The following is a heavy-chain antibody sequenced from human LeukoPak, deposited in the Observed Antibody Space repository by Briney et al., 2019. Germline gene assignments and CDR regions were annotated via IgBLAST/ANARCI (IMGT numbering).Heavy chain of an antibody. CDR3: ARDRIGYSSGWYGTPDAFDI. J-gene: IGHJ3*02. D-gene: IGHD6-19*01. Sequence: GGSLRLSCVVSGFTFSSYAMSWVRQAPGKGLEWVSSISSSSSYIYYADSVKGRFTISRDNAKNSLYLQMNSLRAEDTAVYYCARDRIGYSSGWYGTPDAFDIWGQGTMVTVSS. CDR2: ISSSSSYI. CDR1: GFTFSSYA. V-gene: IGHV3-21*01.